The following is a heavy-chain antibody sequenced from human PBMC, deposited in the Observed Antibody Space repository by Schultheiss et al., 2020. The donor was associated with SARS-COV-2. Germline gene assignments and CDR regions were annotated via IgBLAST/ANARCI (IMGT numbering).Heavy chain of an antibody. Sequence: SQTLSLTCAVYGGSFSGYYWSWIRQPPGKGLEWIGEINHSGNTNYNPSLKSRVTMSVDTSENQFSLKLNSVTAADTAMYYCATIGYGSSTGLAAFDIWGQGTMVTVSS. V-gene: IGHV4-34*01. CDR1: GGSFSGYY. D-gene: IGHD6-13*01. J-gene: IGHJ3*02. CDR3: ATIGYGSSTGLAAFDI. CDR2: INHSGNT.